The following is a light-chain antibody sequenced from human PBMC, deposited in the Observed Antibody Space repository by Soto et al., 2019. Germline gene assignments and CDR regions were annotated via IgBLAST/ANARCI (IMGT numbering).Light chain of an antibody. CDR1: SSDVGNYNL. V-gene: IGLV2-23*02. CDR2: EVS. CDR3: CSYAGRNYV. J-gene: IGLJ1*01. Sequence: QSVLTQPASVSGSPGQSITISCTGTSSDVGNYNLVSWYQHHPGKAPKLIIYEVSKRPSGVSNRFSGSKSGDTASLTISGLQAEDEADYYCCSYAGRNYVFGTGTKLTVL.